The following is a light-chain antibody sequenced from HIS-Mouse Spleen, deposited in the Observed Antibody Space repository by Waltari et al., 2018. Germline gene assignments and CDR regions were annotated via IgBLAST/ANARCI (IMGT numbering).Light chain of an antibody. CDR1: QSISSY. CDR3: QQSYSTPRGDF. Sequence: DIQMTQSPSSLSASVGDRVTITCRASQSISSYLNWYQQKPGKAPKLLIYAASSLQSGVPSRFSGSGSGTDFTLTISSLQPEDFATYYCQQSYSTPRGDFFGQ. CDR2: AAS. V-gene: IGKV1-39*01. J-gene: IGKJ2*01.